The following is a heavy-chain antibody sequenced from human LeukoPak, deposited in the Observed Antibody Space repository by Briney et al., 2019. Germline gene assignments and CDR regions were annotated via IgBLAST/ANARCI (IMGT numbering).Heavy chain of an antibody. CDR2: IFPDDSDT. J-gene: IGHJ4*02. D-gene: IGHD1-26*01. CDR3: VRPVGPNRGPSDS. V-gene: IGHV5-51*01. CDR1: RYYFNNCW. Sequence: GESLKISCQTSRYYFNNCWIGWVRQMPGSGLEWMGIIFPDDSDTRYSPSFEGQVTISVDKSISTAYLQWTSLKASDTAIYYCVRPVGPNRGPSDSWGQGTLVTVSS.